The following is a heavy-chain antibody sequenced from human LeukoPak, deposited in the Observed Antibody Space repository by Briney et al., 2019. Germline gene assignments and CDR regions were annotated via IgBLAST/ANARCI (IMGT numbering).Heavy chain of an antibody. CDR2: ISYDGSNK. CDR3: ARGPFLGV. D-gene: IGHD3-10*01. Sequence: GGSLRLSCAASGFTFSSYAMHWVRQAPGKGLEWVAVISYDGSNKYYADSVKGRFTISRDNSKNTLYLQTNSLRAEDTAVYYCARGPFLGVWGQGTLVTVSS. V-gene: IGHV3-30-3*01. CDR1: GFTFSSYA. J-gene: IGHJ4*02.